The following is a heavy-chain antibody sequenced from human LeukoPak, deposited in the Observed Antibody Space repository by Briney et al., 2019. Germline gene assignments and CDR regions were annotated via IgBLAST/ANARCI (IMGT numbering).Heavy chain of an antibody. CDR3: ARGSTMGATDAFDI. D-gene: IGHD1-26*01. CDR1: GFTFSSYS. V-gene: IGHV3-48*01. Sequence: PGKSLRLSCATSGFTFSSYSMNWVRQAPGKGLEWVSYISSSSSTIYYADSVKGRFTISRDNAKNSLYLQMSSLGAEDTAVYYCARGSTMGATDAFDIWGQGTMVTVSS. J-gene: IGHJ3*02. CDR2: ISSSSSTI.